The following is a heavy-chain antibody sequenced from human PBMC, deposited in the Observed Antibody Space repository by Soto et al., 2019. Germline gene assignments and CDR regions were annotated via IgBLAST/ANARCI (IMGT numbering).Heavy chain of an antibody. J-gene: IGHJ6*02. Sequence: QVQLVQSGAEVKKPGASVKVSYVASGYTFTDHYIHWVRQAPGQGLDLMGWINPHSGDTIYAQKCQGRVTLTRDTSISTAYKELSRLISDGTAVYYCSRGRTVNFYGMDVWGQGTTVTVSS. CDR1: GYTFTDHY. D-gene: IGHD4-17*01. V-gene: IGHV1-2*02. CDR3: SRGRTVNFYGMDV. CDR2: INPHSGDT.